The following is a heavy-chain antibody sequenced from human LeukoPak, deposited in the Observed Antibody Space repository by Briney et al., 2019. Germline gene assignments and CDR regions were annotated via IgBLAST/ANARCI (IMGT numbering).Heavy chain of an antibody. D-gene: IGHD3-10*01. CDR3: AKDPYGSGSYFGPWTSNYYYYGMDV. J-gene: IGHJ6*02. CDR2: ISYDGSNK. CDR1: GFTFSSYG. V-gene: IGHV3-30*18. Sequence: PGGSLRLSCAASGFTFSSYGMHWVRQAPGKGLEWVAVISYDGSNKYYADSVKGRFTISRDNSKNTLYLQMNSLRAEDTAVYYCAKDPYGSGSYFGPWTSNYYYYGMDVWGQGTTVTVSS.